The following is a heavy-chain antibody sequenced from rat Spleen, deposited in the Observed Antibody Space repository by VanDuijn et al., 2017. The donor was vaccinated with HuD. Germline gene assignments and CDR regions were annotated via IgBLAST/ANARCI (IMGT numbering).Heavy chain of an antibody. D-gene: IGHD1-11*01. CDR2: ISSGGGDT. CDR3: ARPTEGIAWFAY. Sequence: EVQLVESDGGLVQPGRSLKLSCAASGFTFSNYHMAWVRQAPTKGLEWVASISSGGGDTYYRDSVKGRFTLSRDKAKGTLYLQMDSLRSEDTATYYCARPTEGIAWFAYWGQGVMVTVSS. J-gene: IGHJ2*01. CDR1: GFTFSNYH. V-gene: IGHV5-25*01.